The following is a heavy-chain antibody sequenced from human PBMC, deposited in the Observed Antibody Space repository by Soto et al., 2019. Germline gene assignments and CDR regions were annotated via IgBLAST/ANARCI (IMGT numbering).Heavy chain of an antibody. CDR1: GADINSGGFT. CDR3: ARDYYDSSEVDI. V-gene: IGHV4-30-2*05. Sequence: SETLSLTCSVSGADINSGGFTWTWIRQHAGKGLEWLGYISHSGSTDYNPSLKSRVTISVDTSKNQFSLKLSSVTAADTAVYYCARDYYDSSEVDIWGQGTMVNVS. D-gene: IGHD3-22*01. CDR2: ISHSGST. J-gene: IGHJ3*02.